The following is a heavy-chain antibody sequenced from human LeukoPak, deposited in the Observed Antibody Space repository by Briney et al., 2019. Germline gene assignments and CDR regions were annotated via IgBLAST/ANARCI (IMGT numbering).Heavy chain of an antibody. CDR1: GYTFTSYG. V-gene: IGHV1-18*01. CDR3: ARGRPSSNIAARGNWFDP. J-gene: IGHJ5*02. CDR2: ISAYNGNT. D-gene: IGHD6-6*01. Sequence: ASVKVSCKASGYTFTSYGITWVRQAPGQGLEWMGWISAYNGNTNYAQKLQGRVTMTTDTSTSTAYMELRSLRSDDTAVYYCARGRPSSNIAARGNWFDPWGQGTLVTVSS.